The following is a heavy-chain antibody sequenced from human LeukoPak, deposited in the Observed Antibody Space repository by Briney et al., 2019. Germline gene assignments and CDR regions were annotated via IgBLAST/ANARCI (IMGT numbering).Heavy chain of an antibody. Sequence: ASVMVSCKASGGTFSYTAISWVRQAPGQGLEWMGGIIPLFGTTNYAQKFQGRVTISKNDSATTAYMELSGLRYGDTAMYYCARAAYNDFWSEHNYFGPWGQGTLVTVSS. CDR1: GGTFSYTA. D-gene: IGHD3-3*01. CDR2: IIPLFGTT. J-gene: IGHJ5*02. CDR3: ARAAYNDFWSEHNYFGP. V-gene: IGHV1-69*05.